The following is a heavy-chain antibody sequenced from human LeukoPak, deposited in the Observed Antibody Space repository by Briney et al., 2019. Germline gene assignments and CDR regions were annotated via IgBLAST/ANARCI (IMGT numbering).Heavy chain of an antibody. J-gene: IGHJ4*02. Sequence: GGSLRLSCAASGFTFTSYWMHWVRQAPGKRLVWVSRINSDGSSTVYADSVKGRFTISRDNAKNSLYLQMNSLRAEDTAVYYCASISGWYDDYWGQGTLVTVSS. CDR2: INSDGSST. CDR3: ASISGWYDDY. CDR1: GFTFTSYW. D-gene: IGHD6-19*01. V-gene: IGHV3-74*01.